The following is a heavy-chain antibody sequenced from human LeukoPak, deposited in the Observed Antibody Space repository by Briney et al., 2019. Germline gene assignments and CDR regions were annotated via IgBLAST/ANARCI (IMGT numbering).Heavy chain of an antibody. CDR2: INWNGGST. CDR1: GFTFDDYG. Sequence: PGGSLRLSCAASGFTFDDYGMSWVRQAPGKGLEWVSGINWNGGSTGYADSVKVRFTISRDNTKNSLYLQMNSLRAEDTALYYCARRPRYCSSTSCYKGAFDIWGQGTMVTVSS. J-gene: IGHJ3*02. V-gene: IGHV3-20*04. CDR3: ARRPRYCSSTSCYKGAFDI. D-gene: IGHD2-2*02.